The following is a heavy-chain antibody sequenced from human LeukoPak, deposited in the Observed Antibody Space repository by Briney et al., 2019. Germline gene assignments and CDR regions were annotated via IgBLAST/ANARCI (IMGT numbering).Heavy chain of an antibody. Sequence: ASVKVSCKASGYAFTGYYMHWVRQAPGQGLEWMGWINPNSGGTNYAQKFQGRVTMTRDTSISTAYMELSRLRSDDTAMYYCARDLAMVVAAGFDYWGQGTLVTVSS. CDR3: ARDLAMVVAAGFDY. V-gene: IGHV1-2*02. CDR1: GYAFTGYY. CDR2: INPNSGGT. J-gene: IGHJ4*02. D-gene: IGHD2-15*01.